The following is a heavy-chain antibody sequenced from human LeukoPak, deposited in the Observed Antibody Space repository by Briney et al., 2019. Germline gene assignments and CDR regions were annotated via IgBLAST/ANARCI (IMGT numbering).Heavy chain of an antibody. D-gene: IGHD6-19*01. CDR3: AKTSSGWMYYFDY. V-gene: IGHV4-59*02. J-gene: IGHJ4*02. CDR2: IYYTGST. CDR1: GCSVSSHS. Sequence: PSETLSLTCTVSGCSVSSHSWSGIRQPPGKGLGGGGYIYYTGSTNYNPSLKNRVTTSVDTSKNQFCLRLSSVTAADTAVYYCAKTSSGWMYYFDYWGQGTLVTASS.